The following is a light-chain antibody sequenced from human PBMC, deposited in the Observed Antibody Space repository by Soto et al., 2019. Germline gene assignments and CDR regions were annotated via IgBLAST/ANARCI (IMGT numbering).Light chain of an antibody. CDR3: QQRSNWPPSIT. J-gene: IGKJ5*01. CDR1: QGISNY. CDR2: AAS. Sequence: IQMPQSPTSLSASVGDRVPITCRAIQGISNYLAWYQQKPGKVPKLLIYAASTLQSGVPSRFSGSGSGTDFTLTISSLEPEDFAVYYCQQRSNWPPSITFGQGTRLEIK. V-gene: IGKV1-27*01.